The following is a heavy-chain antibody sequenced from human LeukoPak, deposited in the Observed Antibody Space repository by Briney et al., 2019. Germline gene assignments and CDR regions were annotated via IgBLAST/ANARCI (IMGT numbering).Heavy chain of an antibody. D-gene: IGHD3-22*01. CDR1: VYSISSGYY. CDR2: IYHSGST. J-gene: IGHJ4*02. V-gene: IGHV4-38-2*01. Sequence: SETLSLTCAVSVYSISSGYYWGWIRQPPGKGLEWIGRIYHSGSTFYNPSLKRIVTISVDTSKNQFYLKMSSVTAADTAVYYCARTSGHSYDSSGYYSDYWGQGTLVTVSS. CDR3: ARTSGHSYDSSGYYSDY.